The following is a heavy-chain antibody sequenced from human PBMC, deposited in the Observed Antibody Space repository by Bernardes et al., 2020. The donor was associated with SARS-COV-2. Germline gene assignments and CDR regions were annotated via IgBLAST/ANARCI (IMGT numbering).Heavy chain of an antibody. CDR2: IYPKSGDT. Sequence: ASVKVSCTASGYTFTDYYFHWVRQAPGQGLEWMGWIYPKSGDTNYAQNFQGRLTMTRDTSISTGYLELSRLTSDDTAVYYCVSVTWSQPDGFDVWGQGTMVTVSS. V-gene: IGHV1-2*02. J-gene: IGHJ3*01. D-gene: IGHD1-26*01. CDR1: GYTFTDYY. CDR3: VSVTWSQPDGFDV.